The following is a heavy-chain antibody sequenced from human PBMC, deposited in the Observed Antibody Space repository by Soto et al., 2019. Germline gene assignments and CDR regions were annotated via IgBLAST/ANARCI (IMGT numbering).Heavy chain of an antibody. J-gene: IGHJ4*02. V-gene: IGHV4-30-4*01. D-gene: IGHD1-7*01. CDR1: GGSISSGVYY. CDR2: IYYSGST. Sequence: QVQLQESGPGLVKPSQTLSLTCTVSGGSISSGVYYWSWIRQPPGKALEWIGYIYYSGSTYYNPSLKSRVTISVDTSKNQFSLKLSSVTAADTAVYYCARVEVAGTFVIDYWGQGTLVTVSS. CDR3: ARVEVAGTFVIDY.